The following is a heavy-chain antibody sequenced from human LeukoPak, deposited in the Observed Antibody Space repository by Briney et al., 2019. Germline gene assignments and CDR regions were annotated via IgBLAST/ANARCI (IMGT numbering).Heavy chain of an antibody. V-gene: IGHV3-21*01. CDR3: ARATYYDFWSGYSWVNWFDP. Sequence: GGSLRLSCAASGFTFSSYSMNWVRQAPGKGLEWVSSISSSSSYIYYADSVKGRFTISRDNAKNSLYLQMNSLRAEDTAVYYCARATYYDFWSGYSWVNWFDPWGQGTLVTVSS. CDR1: GFTFSSYS. D-gene: IGHD3-3*01. CDR2: ISSSSSYI. J-gene: IGHJ5*02.